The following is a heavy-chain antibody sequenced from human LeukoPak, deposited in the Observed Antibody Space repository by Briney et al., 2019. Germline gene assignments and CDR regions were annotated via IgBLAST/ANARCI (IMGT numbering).Heavy chain of an antibody. CDR2: ISSASSFI. CDR3: ARGVAGLQLYFFTN. CDR1: GFTFSTYS. D-gene: IGHD2/OR15-2a*01. Sequence: GGSLRLSCAASGFTFSTYSMHWVRQTPGKGLEWVSSISSASSFIYYADSLKGRFTISRDNANNPLYLQMNGLRVEDTAVYYCARGVAGLQLYFFTNWGQGTLVTVSS. J-gene: IGHJ4*02. V-gene: IGHV3-21*01.